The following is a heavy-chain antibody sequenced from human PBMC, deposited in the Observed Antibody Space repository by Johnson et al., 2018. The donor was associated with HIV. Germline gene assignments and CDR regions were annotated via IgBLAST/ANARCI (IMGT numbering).Heavy chain of an antibody. Sequence: QVQLVESGGGVVQPGGSLRLSCAASGFTFSSYGMHWVRQAPGKGLEWVSVTYSGGSTYYADSVKGRFTISRDNSKNSLYLQMNSLRPEDTAVYYCVRGVRGVIIDWGQGTMVAVSS. J-gene: IGHJ3*01. CDR3: VRGVRGVIID. D-gene: IGHD3-10*01. CDR1: GFTFSSYG. CDR2: TYSGGST. V-gene: IGHV3-NL1*01.